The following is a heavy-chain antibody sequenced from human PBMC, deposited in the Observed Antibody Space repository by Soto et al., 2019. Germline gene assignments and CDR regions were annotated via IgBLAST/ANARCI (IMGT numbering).Heavy chain of an antibody. CDR2: IYSGGST. J-gene: IGHJ4*02. V-gene: IGHV3-53*02. Sequence: EVQLVETGGGLIQPGGSLRLSCAASGFTVSSNYMSWVRQAPGKGLEWVSVIYSGGSTYYADSVKGRFTISRDNSKNTLYLQMNSLRAEDTAVYYCARVPPGYCSGGSCRPYFDYWGQGTLVTVSS. D-gene: IGHD2-15*01. CDR1: GFTVSSNY. CDR3: ARVPPGYCSGGSCRPYFDY.